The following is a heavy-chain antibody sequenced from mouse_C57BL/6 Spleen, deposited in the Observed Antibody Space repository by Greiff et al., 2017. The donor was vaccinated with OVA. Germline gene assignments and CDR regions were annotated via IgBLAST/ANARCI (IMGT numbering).Heavy chain of an antibody. D-gene: IGHD2-4*01. J-gene: IGHJ2*01. CDR3: ARDDYDGKGDY. Sequence: VQLKQPGAELVKPGASVKLSCKASGYTFTSYWMHWVKQRPGQGLEWIGMIHPNSGSTNYNEKFKSKATLTVDKSSSTAYMQLSSLTSEDSAVYYCARDDYDGKGDYWGKGTTLTVSS. CDR2: IHPNSGST. V-gene: IGHV1-64*01. CDR1: GYTFTSYW.